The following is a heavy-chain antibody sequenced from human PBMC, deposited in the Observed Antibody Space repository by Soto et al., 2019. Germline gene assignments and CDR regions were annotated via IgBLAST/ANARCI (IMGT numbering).Heavy chain of an antibody. Sequence: QITLKESGPTLVKPTQTLTLTCTFSGFSLSTSGVGVGWIRQPPGKALEWLELIYWDDDKRYSPSLKSRLTIAEDTAKNPVVLTKTNVDPVDTATYYCAQYVSGRRHNYYYGMDVWGQGTTVTVSS. CDR2: IYWDDDK. J-gene: IGHJ6*02. V-gene: IGHV2-5*02. D-gene: IGHD3-10*01. CDR3: AQYVSGRRHNYYYGMDV. CDR1: GFSLSTSGVG.